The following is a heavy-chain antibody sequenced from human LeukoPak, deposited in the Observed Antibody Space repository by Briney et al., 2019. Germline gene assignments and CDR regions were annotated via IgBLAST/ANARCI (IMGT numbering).Heavy chain of an antibody. D-gene: IGHD2/OR15-2a*01. Sequence: GRSLRLSCAASGFTFSGYALHWVRQAPGMGPECVASISFDGSNENYADSVKGRFSISRDNSKSALYLQMNSLRLEDTAVYFCARDKGNRGWFFFDYWGQGVLVTVSS. CDR2: ISFDGSNE. CDR1: GFTFSGYA. CDR3: ARDKGNRGWFFFDY. J-gene: IGHJ4*02. V-gene: IGHV3-30*04.